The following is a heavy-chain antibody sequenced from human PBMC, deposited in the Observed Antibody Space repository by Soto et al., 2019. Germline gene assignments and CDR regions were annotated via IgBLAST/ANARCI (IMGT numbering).Heavy chain of an antibody. Sequence: PGGSLRLSCVASGFNFNEYGMHWVRQAPGKGLEWVASTYYDVGNRKYADSVKGRFSISRDNSKNTLYLQMTYLRADDTAVYYCAGGGASACPAEICPPNWFAPWGQGPVVT. J-gene: IGHJ5*02. V-gene: IGHV3-30*02. D-gene: IGHD1-26*01. CDR1: GFNFNEYG. CDR3: AGGGASACPAEICPPNWFAP. CDR2: TYYDVGNR.